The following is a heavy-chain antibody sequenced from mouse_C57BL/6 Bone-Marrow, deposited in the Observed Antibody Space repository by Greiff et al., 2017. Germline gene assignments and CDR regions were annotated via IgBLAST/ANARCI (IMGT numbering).Heavy chain of an antibody. CDR2: IDPSDSYT. CDR1: GYTFTSYW. J-gene: IGHJ3*01. Sequence: QVQLQQPGAELVKPGASVKLSCKASGYTFTSYWMQWVKQRPGQGLEWIGEIDPSDSYTNYNQKFKGKATLTVDTSSSTAYMQLSSLTSEDSAVYYCAREYSYGAWFAYGGQGTLVTVSA. V-gene: IGHV1-50*01. CDR3: AREYSYGAWFAY. D-gene: IGHD3-3*01.